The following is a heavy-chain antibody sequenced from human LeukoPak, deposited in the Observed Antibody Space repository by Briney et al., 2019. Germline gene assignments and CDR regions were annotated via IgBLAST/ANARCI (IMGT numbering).Heavy chain of an antibody. V-gene: IGHV3-23*01. J-gene: IGHJ4*02. CDR2: ISGGGGST. Sequence: PGGSLRLSCAASGFTFSSYAMSWVRQAPGKGLAWVSAISGGGGSTYYADSVKGRFTISRDNSKNTLYLQMNSLRAEDTAVYYCAHGDCDSTSCYYVYWDQGTLVTVSS. CDR1: GFTFSSYA. CDR3: AHGDCDSTSCYYVY. D-gene: IGHD2-2*01.